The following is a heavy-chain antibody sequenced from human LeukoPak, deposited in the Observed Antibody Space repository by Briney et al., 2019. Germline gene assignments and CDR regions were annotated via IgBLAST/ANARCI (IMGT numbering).Heavy chain of an antibody. CDR1: GGSISSYY. CDR3: AESAVPAAMFFPS. D-gene: IGHD2-2*01. J-gene: IGHJ5*02. CDR2: IFYSGST. V-gene: IGHV4-59*01. Sequence: PSETLSLTCTVPGGSISSYYWSWIRQPPGKGLEWIGYIFYSGSTNYNPSLKSRVTISVDTSKNQFSLKLSSVTAADTAVYYCAESAVPAAMFFPSWGQGTLVTVSS.